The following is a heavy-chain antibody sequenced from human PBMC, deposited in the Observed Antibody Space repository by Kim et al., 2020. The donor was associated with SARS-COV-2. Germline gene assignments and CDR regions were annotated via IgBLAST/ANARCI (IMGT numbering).Heavy chain of an antibody. V-gene: IGHV1-18*01. CDR3: ARQFYSSSWPHDY. J-gene: IGHJ4*02. D-gene: IGHD6-13*01. Sequence: AQKLQGRVTMTTDTSTSTAYMELRSLRSDDTAVYYCARQFYSSSWPHDYWGQGTLVTVSS.